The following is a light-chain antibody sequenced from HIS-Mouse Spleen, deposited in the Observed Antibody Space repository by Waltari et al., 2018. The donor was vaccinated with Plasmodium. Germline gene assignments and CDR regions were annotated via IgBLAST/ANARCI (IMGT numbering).Light chain of an antibody. CDR1: QSISSY. V-gene: IGKV1-39*01. Sequence: DIQMTQSPSSLSASLGEQVTITCRESQSISSYLNWYQQKPGKAPKLLIYAASSLQSGVPSRFSGSGSGTDFTLTISSLQPEDFATYYCQQSYSTPWTFGQGTKVEIK. J-gene: IGKJ1*01. CDR3: QQSYSTPWT. CDR2: AAS.